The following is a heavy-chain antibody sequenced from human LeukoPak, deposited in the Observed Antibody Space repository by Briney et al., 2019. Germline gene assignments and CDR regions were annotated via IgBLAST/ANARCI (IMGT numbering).Heavy chain of an antibody. D-gene: IGHD2-2*01. CDR2: ISVYNGNT. Sequence: AASVKVSCKASGYTFTSYAISWVRQAPGQGLEWMGWISVYNGNTNYAQKLQGRVTMTADTSTTTAYMELRSLRSDDTAVYYCARGYCSSATCRHFDYWGQGALVTVS. CDR3: ARGYCSSATCRHFDY. CDR1: GYTFTSYA. J-gene: IGHJ4*02. V-gene: IGHV1-18*01.